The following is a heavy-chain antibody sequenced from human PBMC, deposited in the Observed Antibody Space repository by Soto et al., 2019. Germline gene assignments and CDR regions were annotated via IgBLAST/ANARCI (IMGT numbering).Heavy chain of an antibody. J-gene: IGHJ6*02. CDR3: ARELVDYYDSSGQDYYYGMDV. V-gene: IGHV4-59*01. CDR1: GGSISSYY. D-gene: IGHD3-22*01. Sequence: SETLSLTCTVSGGSISSYYWSWIRQPPGKGLEWIGYIYYSGSTNYNPSLKSRVTISVDTSKNQFSLKLSSVTAADTAVYYCARELVDYYDSSGQDYYYGMDVRGQGTTVTVSS. CDR2: IYYSGST.